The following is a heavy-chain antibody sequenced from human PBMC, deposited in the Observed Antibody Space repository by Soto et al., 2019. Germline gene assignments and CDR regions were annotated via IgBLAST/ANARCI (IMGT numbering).Heavy chain of an antibody. CDR1: GYTFTSYG. D-gene: IGHD3-3*01. Sequence: QVPLVQSGAEVKKPGASVKVSCKASGYTFTSYGISWVRQAPGQGLEWMGWISAYNGNTNYAQKLQGRVTMNTDTSTSTAYMELRSLRSDDTAVYYCARGGLERFLEWLLPLAIWGQGTMVTVSS. CDR2: ISAYNGNT. CDR3: ARGGLERFLEWLLPLAI. J-gene: IGHJ3*02. V-gene: IGHV1-18*01.